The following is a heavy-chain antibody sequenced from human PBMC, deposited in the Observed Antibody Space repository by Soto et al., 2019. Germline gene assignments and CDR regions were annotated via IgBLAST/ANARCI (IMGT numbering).Heavy chain of an antibody. V-gene: IGHV1-18*01. CDR1: GYTFTSYG. D-gene: IGHD6-13*01. CDR3: ARVSSSWSIYYYGMDV. J-gene: IGHJ6*02. CDR2: ISAYNGNT. Sequence: ASVKVSCKASGYTFTSYGISWVRQAPGQGLEWMGWISAYNGNTNYAQKLQGRVTMTTDTSTSTAYMELRSLRSDDTAVYYCARVSSSWSIYYYGMDVWGQGTKVTVSS.